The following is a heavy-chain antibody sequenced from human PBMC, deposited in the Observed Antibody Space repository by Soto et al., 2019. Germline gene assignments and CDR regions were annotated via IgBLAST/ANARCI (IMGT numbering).Heavy chain of an antibody. Sequence: EVQLLESGGGLVQPGGSLRLSCAASGFTFSSYAMSWVRQAPGKGLEWVSDISGTGGTTYYADSVKGRFTISRDNSKHTLSLQMNSLRADDTALYYCAKGDYYYGMDVWCQGTTVTVSS. CDR1: GFTFSSYA. CDR2: ISGTGGTT. CDR3: AKGDYYYGMDV. V-gene: IGHV3-23*01. J-gene: IGHJ6*02.